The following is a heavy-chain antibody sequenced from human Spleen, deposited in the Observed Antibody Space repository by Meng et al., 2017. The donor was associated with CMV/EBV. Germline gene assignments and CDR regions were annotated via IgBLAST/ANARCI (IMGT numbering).Heavy chain of an antibody. V-gene: IGHV4-59*01. CDR3: ARFYCSGGSCYSEY. D-gene: IGHD2-15*01. CDR1: GASTSSYY. CDR2: IYYSGST. Sequence: SETLSLTCTVSGASTSSYYWSWIRQSPGKGLEWIGYIYYSGSTSYNPSLKSRVTISIDTSRNRFSLKVNSVTAADTAVYYCARFYCSGGSCYSEYWGQGTLVTVSS. J-gene: IGHJ4*02.